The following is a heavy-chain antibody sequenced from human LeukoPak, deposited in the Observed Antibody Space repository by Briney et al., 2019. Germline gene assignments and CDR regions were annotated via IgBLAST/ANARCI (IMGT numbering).Heavy chain of an antibody. CDR3: ARQRVVPAASPLYNWFDP. D-gene: IGHD2-2*01. V-gene: IGHV4-39*07. CDR2: INHSGST. CDR1: GGSISSSSYY. Sequence: PSETLSLTCTVSGGSISSSSYYWSWIRQPPGKGLEWIGEINHSGSTNYNPSLKSRVTISVDTSKNQFSLKLSSVTAADTAVYYCARQRVVPAASPLYNWFDPWGQGTLVTVSS. J-gene: IGHJ5*02.